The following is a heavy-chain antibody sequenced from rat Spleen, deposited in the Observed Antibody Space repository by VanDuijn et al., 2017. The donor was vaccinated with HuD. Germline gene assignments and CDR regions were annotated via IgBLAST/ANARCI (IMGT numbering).Heavy chain of an antibody. CDR1: GFTFSNYG. Sequence: EVQLVESGGGLLQPGRSLKLSCAASGFTFSNYGIHWIRQAPTKGLEWVASISPSGGRTDYRDSVEGRFTISRDNAKSTLYLQMDSLRSEDTATYYCARQDYGGYWFAYWGQGTLVTVSS. CDR3: ARQDYGGYWFAY. V-gene: IGHV5-19*01. CDR2: ISPSGGRT. D-gene: IGHD1-11*01. J-gene: IGHJ3*01.